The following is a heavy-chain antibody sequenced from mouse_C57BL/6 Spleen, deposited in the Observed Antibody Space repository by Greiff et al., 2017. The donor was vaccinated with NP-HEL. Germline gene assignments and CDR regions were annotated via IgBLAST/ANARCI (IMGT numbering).Heavy chain of an antibody. CDR3: ARDYYYGSSYWYFDV. CDR2: IYPGSGNT. V-gene: IGHV1-66*01. J-gene: IGHJ1*03. Sequence: VQLQQSGPELVKPGASVKISCKASGYSFTSYYIHWVKQRPGQGLEWIGWIYPGSGNTKYNEKFKGKATLTADPSSSTAYMQLSSLTSEDSAGYYCARDYYYGSSYWYFDVWGTGTTVTVSS. D-gene: IGHD1-1*01. CDR1: GYSFTSYY.